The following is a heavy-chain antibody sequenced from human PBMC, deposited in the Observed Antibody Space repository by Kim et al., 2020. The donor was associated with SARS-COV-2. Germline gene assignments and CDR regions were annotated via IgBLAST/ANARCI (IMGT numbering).Heavy chain of an antibody. V-gene: IGHV4-39*01. Sequence: SETLSLTCTVSGGSISSSSYYWGWIRQPPGKGLEWIGSIYYSGTTYYNPSLKSRVTVSVDTSKSQFSLTLSSVTAADTAVYYCARRGTGYYHLYNWFDPWGEGTLVTVSS. J-gene: IGHJ5*02. CDR2: IYYSGTT. CDR3: ARRGTGYYHLYNWFDP. D-gene: IGHD3-9*01. CDR1: GGSISSSSYY.